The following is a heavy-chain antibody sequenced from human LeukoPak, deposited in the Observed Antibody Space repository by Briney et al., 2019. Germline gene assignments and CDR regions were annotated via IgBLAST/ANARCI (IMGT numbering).Heavy chain of an antibody. CDR1: GFTVSSNY. J-gene: IGHJ4*02. V-gene: IGHV3-66*04. Sequence: QTGGSLRLSCAASGFTVSSNYMSWVRQAPGKGLEWVSVIYSGGSTYYADSVKGRFTISRDNSKNTLYLQMNSLRAEDTAVYYCAKQSAMATKLPFDYWGQGTLVTVSS. CDR3: AKQSAMATKLPFDY. CDR2: IYSGGST. D-gene: IGHD5-24*01.